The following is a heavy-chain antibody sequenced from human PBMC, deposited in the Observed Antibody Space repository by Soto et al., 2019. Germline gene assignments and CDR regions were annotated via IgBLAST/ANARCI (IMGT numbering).Heavy chain of an antibody. J-gene: IGHJ4*02. CDR1: GYTLTNYA. Sequence: QVQLVQSGAEVKKPGASVRISCKASGYTLTNYAIHWVRQAAGESLEWLAWIDPGSGNPTYSQKFRDRITLTRDCSASTFYMDLSSLTSGDTAVYFCTRDLNGGNPFDYWGQGTLVTVS. D-gene: IGHD2-8*01. CDR2: IDPGSGNP. CDR3: TRDLNGGNPFDY. V-gene: IGHV1-3*01.